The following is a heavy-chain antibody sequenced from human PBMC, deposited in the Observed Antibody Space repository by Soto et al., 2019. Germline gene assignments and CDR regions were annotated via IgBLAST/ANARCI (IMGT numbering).Heavy chain of an antibody. D-gene: IGHD3-16*01. Sequence: QVQLVESGGGVVQPGRSLRLSCAASGFTFSSYAMHCVRQAPGKGLEWVAVISYDGSNKYYADSVKGRVTISSDNSKNTLYLQMSSLRAEDTAVYYCARAYEGDYYDYWGQGTLVTVSS. CDR1: GFTFSSYA. V-gene: IGHV3-30-3*01. CDR2: ISYDGSNK. CDR3: ARAYEGDYYDY. J-gene: IGHJ4*02.